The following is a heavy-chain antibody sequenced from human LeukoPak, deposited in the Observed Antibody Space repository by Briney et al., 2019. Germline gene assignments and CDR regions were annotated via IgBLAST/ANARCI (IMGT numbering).Heavy chain of an antibody. CDR2: IYYSGST. D-gene: IGHD6-13*01. CDR1: GGSISSYY. Sequence: SETLSLTCTVSGGSISSYYWSWIRQPPGKGLEWIGYIYYSGSTNYNPSLKSRVTISVDTSKNQFSLKLSSVTAADTAVYYCAREPSSSWYERRGWFDPWGQGTLVTVSS. J-gene: IGHJ5*02. CDR3: AREPSSSWYERRGWFDP. V-gene: IGHV4-59*01.